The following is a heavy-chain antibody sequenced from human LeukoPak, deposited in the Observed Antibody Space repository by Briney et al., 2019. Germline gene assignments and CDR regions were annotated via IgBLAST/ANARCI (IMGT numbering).Heavy chain of an antibody. CDR3: AKDRYCTNGVCYNTYFDY. CDR2: ISGSGART. D-gene: IGHD2-8*01. J-gene: IGHJ4*02. CDR1: GYTFSTYA. Sequence: ASVKVSCKASGYTFSTYAMSWVRQAPGEGLEWVSSISGSGARTYYADSVKGRFTISRDYSKNTLYLQMNSLRAEDTAVYYCAKDRYCTNGVCYNTYFDYWGQGTLVTVSS. V-gene: IGHV3-23*01.